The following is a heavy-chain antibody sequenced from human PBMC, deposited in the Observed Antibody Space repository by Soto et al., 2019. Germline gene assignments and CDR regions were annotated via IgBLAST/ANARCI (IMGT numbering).Heavy chain of an antibody. CDR2: ISAYNGKT. CDR3: ARCYSDYGDVGLSLRY. J-gene: IGHJ1*01. CDR1: GYSFKGYA. Sequence: QVQLVQSGSEVKRPGASVKVSCKASGYSFKGYAFSWVRQAPGQGLEWMGWISAYNGKTIYSQKFQDRFTMTTDTSTTTAYMELRNLGSDDTAVYYCARCYSDYGDVGLSLRYWGQGTLVTVSS. D-gene: IGHD4-17*01. V-gene: IGHV1-18*01.